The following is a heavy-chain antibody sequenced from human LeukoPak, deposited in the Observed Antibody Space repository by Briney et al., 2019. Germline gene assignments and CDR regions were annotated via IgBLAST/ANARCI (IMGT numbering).Heavy chain of an antibody. V-gene: IGHV4-59*01. CDR3: ARCRGYSSSWARTFDI. CDR2: IYYNGSP. CDR1: GASISSYY. J-gene: IGHJ3*02. D-gene: IGHD6-13*01. Sequence: SETLSLTCTVSGASISSYYCSWMRQPPGKGLEWIGYIYYNGSPNYNPSLKSRVTMSLDTSENQFSLKLTSVTAADTAVYYCARCRGYSSSWARTFDIWGQGTMVTVSS.